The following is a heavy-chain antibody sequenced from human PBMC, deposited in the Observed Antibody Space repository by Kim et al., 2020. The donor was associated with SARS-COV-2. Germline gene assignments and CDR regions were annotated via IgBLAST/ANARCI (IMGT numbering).Heavy chain of an antibody. V-gene: IGHV4-34*01. D-gene: IGHD2-21*02. CDR3: ARKVVVTANFDY. Sequence: NYNPSLKSRVTISVDTSKNQFSLKLSSVTAADTAVYYCARKVVVTANFDYWGQGTLVTVSS. J-gene: IGHJ4*02.